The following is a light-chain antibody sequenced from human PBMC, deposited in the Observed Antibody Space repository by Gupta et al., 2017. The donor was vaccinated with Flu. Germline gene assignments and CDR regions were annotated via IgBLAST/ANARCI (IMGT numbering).Light chain of an antibody. V-gene: IGLV2-14*01. J-gene: IGLJ1*01. CDR1: SSDVGNSDY. Sequence: QSALTQPASVSGSPGHSITISCTGTSSDVGNSDYVSWYQQDPGKAPKLLIYDVSNRPSGVSSRLSGSKSGNTASLTISGLQAEDETDYYCSSYTSTTTFYVFGTGTKVTVL. CDR2: DVS. CDR3: SSYTSTTTFYV.